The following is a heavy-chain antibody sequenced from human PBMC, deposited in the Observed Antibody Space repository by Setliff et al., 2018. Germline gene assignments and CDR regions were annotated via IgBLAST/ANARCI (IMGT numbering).Heavy chain of an antibody. V-gene: IGHV4-34*01. D-gene: IGHD2-2*01. J-gene: IGHJ6*03. CDR1: GGSFSGYY. CDR3: ARKSRNIVVVPAAVIYYYYYYMDV. CDR2: INHSGST. Sequence: SETLSLTCAVYGGSFSGYYWSWIRQPPGKGLEWIGEINHSGSTNYNPSLKSRVTISVDTSKNQFSLKLSSVTAADTAVYYCARKSRNIVVVPAAVIYYYYYYMDVWGKVTTVTVSS.